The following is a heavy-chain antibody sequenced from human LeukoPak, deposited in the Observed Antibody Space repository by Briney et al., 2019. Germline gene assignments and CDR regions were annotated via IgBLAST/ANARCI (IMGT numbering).Heavy chain of an antibody. J-gene: IGHJ4*02. CDR1: GFTFSSYS. D-gene: IGHD6-19*01. V-gene: IGHV3-21*01. CDR2: ISSSSSYI. CDR3: ARDGRTWLAFSY. Sequence: GGSLRLSCAASGFTFSSYSMNWVRQAPGKGLEWVSSISSSSSYIYYADSVKGRFTISRDNAKNSLYLQMNSLRAEDTAVYYCARDGRTWLAFSYWGQGTLVTVSS.